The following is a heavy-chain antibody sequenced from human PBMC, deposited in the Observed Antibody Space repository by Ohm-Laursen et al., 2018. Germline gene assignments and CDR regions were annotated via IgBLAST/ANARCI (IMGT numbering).Heavy chain of an antibody. Sequence: GASVKVSCKASGYTFVSYAISWVRQAPGQGLEWMGWIGTSNNKTNYAQKFQGRVTVTTDTSTSTAYMELRSLTSDDTAVYFCARDSYYDFWSGYSTYYHGMDVWGQGTTVTVSS. CDR2: IGTSNNKT. V-gene: IGHV1-18*04. CDR1: GYTFVSYA. D-gene: IGHD3-3*01. CDR3: ARDSYYDFWSGYSTYYHGMDV. J-gene: IGHJ6*02.